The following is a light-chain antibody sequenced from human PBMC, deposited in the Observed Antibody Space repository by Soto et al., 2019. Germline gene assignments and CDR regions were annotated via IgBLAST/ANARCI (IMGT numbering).Light chain of an antibody. Sequence: IVMTQSLATLSVSPGERATLSCRASQRVSSNVAWYQQKPGQAPRLLLYGASARATGVPARFSGSGSGTQFTLTISSLQSEDFAVYYCQQRSNWPPITFGQGTRLEIK. V-gene: IGKV3-15*01. CDR3: QQRSNWPPIT. CDR2: GAS. CDR1: QRVSSN. J-gene: IGKJ5*01.